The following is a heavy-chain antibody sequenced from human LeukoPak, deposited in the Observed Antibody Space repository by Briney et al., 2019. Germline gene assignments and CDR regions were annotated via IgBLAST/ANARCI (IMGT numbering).Heavy chain of an antibody. D-gene: IGHD6-25*01. Sequence: ASVKVSCKASGYSFTGNYMHWVRQAPGQRLEWMGWINPNSGGTSYAQKFQGRVTMTRDTPISTAYMELSSLRSDDTAVYYCARDLSARSGDYWGQGTLVTVSS. CDR2: INPNSGGT. V-gene: IGHV1-2*02. CDR3: ARDLSARSGDY. J-gene: IGHJ4*02. CDR1: GYSFTGNY.